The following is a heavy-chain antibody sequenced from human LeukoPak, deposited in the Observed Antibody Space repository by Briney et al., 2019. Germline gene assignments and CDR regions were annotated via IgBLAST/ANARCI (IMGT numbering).Heavy chain of an antibody. CDR2: INPNNGGT. Sequence: GASVKVSCKASGYTFTDYYMHWVRQAPGQGLEWMGWINPNNGGTNYAQKFQGRVTMTSDTSISTAYMELSRLRSDDTAVYYCARPSYCTGASCYWGYWGQGTLVTVSS. D-gene: IGHD2-15*01. CDR3: ARPSYCTGASCYWGY. V-gene: IGHV1-2*02. J-gene: IGHJ4*02. CDR1: GYTFTDYY.